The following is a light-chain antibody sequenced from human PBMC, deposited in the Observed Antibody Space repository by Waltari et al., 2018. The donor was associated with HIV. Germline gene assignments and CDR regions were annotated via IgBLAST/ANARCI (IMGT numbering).Light chain of an antibody. V-gene: IGLV1-44*01. CDR2: GHA. J-gene: IGLJ2*01. Sequence: VLIQPPSASGTPGQRVTISCSGRRSNIGRNSVHWYQQFPGTATTLLTFGHARRPSGVPDRFSSSKSGTSASLVINGLQPEDEADYYCYAWDDSLHALFGGGTKLTVL. CDR1: RSNIGRNS. CDR3: YAWDDSLHAL.